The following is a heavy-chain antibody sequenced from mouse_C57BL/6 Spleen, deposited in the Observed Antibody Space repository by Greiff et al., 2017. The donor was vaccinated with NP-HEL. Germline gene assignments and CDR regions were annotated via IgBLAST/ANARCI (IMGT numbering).Heavy chain of an antibody. CDR3: AIFYYGNYGYAMDY. CDR2: IDPSDSYT. J-gene: IGHJ4*01. D-gene: IGHD2-1*01. Sequence: QVQLQQPGAELVKPGASVKLSCKASGYTFTSYWMQWVKQRPGQGLEWIGEIDPSDSYTNYNQKFKGKATLTVDTSSSTAYMQLSSLTSEDSAVYYCAIFYYGNYGYAMDYWGQGTSVTVSS. V-gene: IGHV1-50*01. CDR1: GYTFTSYW.